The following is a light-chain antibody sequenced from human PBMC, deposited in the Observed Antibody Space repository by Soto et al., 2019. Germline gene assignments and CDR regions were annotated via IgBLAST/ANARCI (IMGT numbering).Light chain of an antibody. J-gene: IGLJ1*01. CDR3: SSYTSSCPLYV. CDR1: SSDVGGYNY. V-gene: IGLV2-14*01. Sequence: QSALTQPASVSGSPGQSITISCTGTSSDVGGYNYVSWYQQHPGKAPKLMIYEVSNRPSGVSNRFSGSKSGNTASLTISGLQAEDEADYYCSSYTSSCPLYVFGTVPHLTVL. CDR2: EVS.